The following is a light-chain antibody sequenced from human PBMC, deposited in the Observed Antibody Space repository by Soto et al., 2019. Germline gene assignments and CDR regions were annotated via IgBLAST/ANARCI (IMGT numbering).Light chain of an antibody. CDR1: QSISSY. CDR3: QQSYSTPIT. CDR2: AAS. V-gene: IGKV1-39*01. J-gene: IGKJ4*01. Sequence: DIPMTQSPSSLSASVGDRVTITCRASQSISSYLNWYQQKPGKAPKLLMYAASSLQSGVPSRFSGSGSGTDFTLTITSLQPEDFATYYCQQSYSTPITFGGGTKVEI.